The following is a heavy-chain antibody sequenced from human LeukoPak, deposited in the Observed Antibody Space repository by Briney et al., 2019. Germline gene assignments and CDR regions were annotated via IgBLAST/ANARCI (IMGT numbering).Heavy chain of an antibody. D-gene: IGHD1-26*01. CDR2: IGSSSSYI. V-gene: IGHV3-21*01. CDR1: GFTFSSYS. CDR3: ASQVRSMDV. Sequence: PGGPLRLSCAASGFTFSSYSMNWVRQAPGKGLEWVSSIGSSSSYIYYADSVKGRFTISRDNAKNSLYLQMNSLRAEDTAVYYCASQVRSMDVWGQGTTVTVSS. J-gene: IGHJ6*02.